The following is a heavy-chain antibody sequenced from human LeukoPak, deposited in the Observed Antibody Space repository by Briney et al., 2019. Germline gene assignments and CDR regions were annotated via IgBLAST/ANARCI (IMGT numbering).Heavy chain of an antibody. J-gene: IGHJ4*02. CDR3: ARRNYDYVWGSYRYTYYFDY. D-gene: IGHD3-16*02. CDR2: INPNSGGT. V-gene: IGHV1-2*02. Sequence: GASVKVSCKASGYTFTGYYMHWVRQAPGQGLEWMGWINPNSGGTNYAQKFQGRVIMTRDTSISTAYMELSRLRSDDTAVYYCARRNYDYVWGSYRYTYYFDYWGQGTLVTVSS. CDR1: GYTFTGYY.